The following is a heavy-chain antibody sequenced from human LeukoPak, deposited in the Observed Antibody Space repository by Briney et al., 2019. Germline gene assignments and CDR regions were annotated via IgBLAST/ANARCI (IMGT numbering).Heavy chain of an antibody. CDR2: ISGYNGNT. V-gene: IGHV1-18*01. CDR1: GYTLTSYV. CDR3: ASFSPTTATFDY. Sequence: ASVKVSCKPSGYTLTSYVISWVRQAPGQGLEWMGWISGYNGNTNYAQKLQGRVTTTTDTSTSTAYMELTSLRSDDTAVYCCASFSPTTATFDYWGQGTLVTVSS. J-gene: IGHJ4*02. D-gene: IGHD1-26*01.